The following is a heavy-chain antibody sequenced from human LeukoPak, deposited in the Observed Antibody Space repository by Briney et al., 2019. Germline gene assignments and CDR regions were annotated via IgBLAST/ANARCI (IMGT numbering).Heavy chain of an antibody. CDR3: ASKRIYGDGYFQH. J-gene: IGHJ1*01. CDR2: IYYSGST. V-gene: IGHV4-59*01. Sequence: PSETLSLTCTVFGGSISSYYWSWIRQPPGKGLEWIGYIYYSGSTNYNPSLKSRVTISVDTSKNQFSLKLSPVTAADTAVYYCASKRIYGDGYFQHWGQGTLVTVSS. D-gene: IGHD4-17*01. CDR1: GGSISSYY.